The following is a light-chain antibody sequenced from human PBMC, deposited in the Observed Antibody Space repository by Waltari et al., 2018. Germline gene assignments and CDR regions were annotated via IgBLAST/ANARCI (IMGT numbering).Light chain of an antibody. V-gene: IGKV4-1*01. Sequence: IVMTQSPDSLAVSLGERATINCTSSQSILYHSNDKNYLAWYQQKPGQPPKLLIYWESTRESGVPDRFSGNGSGTDFTLTISSLQAEDVAVYYCQQYYSRRTFGQGTKVEI. CDR3: QQYYSRRT. J-gene: IGKJ1*01. CDR1: QSILYHSNDKNY. CDR2: WES.